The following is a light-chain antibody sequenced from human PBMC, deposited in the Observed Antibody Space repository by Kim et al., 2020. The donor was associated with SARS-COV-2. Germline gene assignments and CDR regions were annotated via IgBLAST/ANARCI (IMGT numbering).Light chain of an antibody. J-gene: IGLJ3*02. Sequence: QSALTQPASVSGSPGQSITISCTGTSSNVGGYNYVSWYQQHPGKAPKLMIYDVGTRPSGVSDRFSGSKSGNTASLTISGLQTEDEADYYCSSYTTTTTRVFGGGTRSPS. CDR1: SSNVGGYNY. CDR2: DVG. CDR3: SSYTTTTTRV. V-gene: IGLV2-14*03.